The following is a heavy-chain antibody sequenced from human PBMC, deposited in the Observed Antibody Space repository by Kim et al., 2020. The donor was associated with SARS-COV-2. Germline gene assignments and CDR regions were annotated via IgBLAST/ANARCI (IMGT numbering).Heavy chain of an antibody. CDR2: IYYSGNT. CDR3: VRYTGNFGYYFDH. Sequence: SETLSLTCTVSGGSISISNFYWCWLRQPPGKELEWIATIYYSGNTYYNPSLKSRVTISVDTSKNQFSLKLSSVTAADTAIYSCVRYTGNFGYYFDHWGQGTLVTVSS. V-gene: IGHV4-39*01. CDR1: GGSISISNFY. J-gene: IGHJ4*02. D-gene: IGHD1-7*01.